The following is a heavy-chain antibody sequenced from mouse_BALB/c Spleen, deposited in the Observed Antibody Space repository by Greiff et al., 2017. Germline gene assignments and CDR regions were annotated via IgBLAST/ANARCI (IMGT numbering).Heavy chain of an antibody. J-gene: IGHJ4*01. CDR3: ARAYGSSYDYAMDY. D-gene: IGHD1-1*01. CDR2: IRNKANGYTT. V-gene: IGHV7-3*02. CDR1: GFTFTDYY. Sequence: DVHLVESGGGLVQPGGSLRLSCATSGFTFTDYYMSWVRQPPGKALEWLGFIRNKANGYTTEYSASVKGRFTISRDNSQSILYLQMNTLRAEDSATYYCARAYGSSYDYAMDYWGQGTSVTVSS.